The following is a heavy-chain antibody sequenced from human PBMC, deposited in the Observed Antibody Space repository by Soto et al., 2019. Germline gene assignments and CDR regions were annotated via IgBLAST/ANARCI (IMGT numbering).Heavy chain of an antibody. CDR3: AKNRGSGSYTNWKFDV. J-gene: IGHJ2*01. V-gene: IGHV3-23*01. CDR2: IHGGGDYK. D-gene: IGHD1-26*01. CDR1: GFTFSNYA. Sequence: EVQVLESGGGLVQPGGSLRLSCAASGFTFSNYAMSWVRQAPGKGLEWVSTIHGGGDYKTYTDTVKGRFTISRDNSRNTLFLQMNSLRAGATAVDYCAKNRGSGSYTNWKFDVWGRGTLVTVSS.